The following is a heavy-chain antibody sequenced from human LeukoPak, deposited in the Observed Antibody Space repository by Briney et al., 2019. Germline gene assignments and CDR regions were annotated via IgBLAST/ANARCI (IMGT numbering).Heavy chain of an antibody. J-gene: IGHJ3*02. Sequence: GGSLRLSCAASGFTFSDYYMSWIRQAPGKELEWVSYISSSGSTIYYADSVKGRFTISRDNAKNSLYLQMNSLRAEDTAVYYCARDGLYGEDPAWAFDIWGQGTMVTVSS. V-gene: IGHV3-11*01. CDR2: ISSSGSTI. CDR3: ARDGLYGEDPAWAFDI. D-gene: IGHD4-17*01. CDR1: GFTFSDYY.